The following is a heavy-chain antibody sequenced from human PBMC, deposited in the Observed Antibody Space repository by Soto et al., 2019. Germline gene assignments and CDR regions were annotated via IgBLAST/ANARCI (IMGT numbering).Heavy chain of an antibody. V-gene: IGHV3-15*01. CDR3: TTSMVRGVIRHFYYFDY. Sequence: GGSLRLSCAASGFTFSNAWMSWVRQAPGKGLEWVGRIKSKTDGGTTDYAAPVKGRFTISRDDSKNTLYLQMNSLKTEDTAVYYWTTSMVRGVIRHFYYFDYWGQGTLVTVSS. CDR2: IKSKTDGGTT. D-gene: IGHD3-10*01. CDR1: GFTFSNAW. J-gene: IGHJ4*02.